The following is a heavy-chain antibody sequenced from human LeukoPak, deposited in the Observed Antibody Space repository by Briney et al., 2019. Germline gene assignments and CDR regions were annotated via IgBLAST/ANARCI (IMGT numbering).Heavy chain of an antibody. CDR3: ARAMFSRYQLLFGY. V-gene: IGHV1-2*02. CDR1: GYTFTGYY. Sequence: GASVKVSCKASGYTFTGYYMHWVRQAPGQGLEWMGWINPNSGGTNYAQKFQGRVTMTRDTSISTAYMELSRLRSDDTAVYYCARAMFSRYQLLFGYWGQGTLVTVSS. D-gene: IGHD2-2*01. J-gene: IGHJ4*02. CDR2: INPNSGGT.